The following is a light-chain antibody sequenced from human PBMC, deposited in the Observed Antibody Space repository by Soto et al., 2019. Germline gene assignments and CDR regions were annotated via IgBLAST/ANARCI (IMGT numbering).Light chain of an antibody. Sequence: QSALTQPASVSGSPGQSITISCTGTSSDVGSYNLVSWYQQHPGKAPKLMIYDGSKRPSGVSNRFSGSKSGNTASLTISGLQAEDEADYYCCSYEGSGPLFGGGTKLTVL. CDR2: DGS. CDR3: CSYEGSGPL. CDR1: SSDVGSYNL. V-gene: IGLV2-23*01. J-gene: IGLJ2*01.